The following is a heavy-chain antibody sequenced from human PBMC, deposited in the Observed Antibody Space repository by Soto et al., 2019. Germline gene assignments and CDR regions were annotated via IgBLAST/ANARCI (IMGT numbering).Heavy chain of an antibody. CDR2: ISGSGGST. V-gene: IGHV3-23*01. J-gene: IGHJ4*02. D-gene: IGHD2-15*01. CDR3: AKTRVVVVAAALDY. CDR1: GFTFSSYA. Sequence: GGSLRLSWAASGFTFSSYAMSWVRQAPGKGLEWVSAISGSGGSTYYADSVKGRFTISRDNSKNTLYLQMNSLRAEDTAVYYCAKTRVVVVAAALDYWGQGTLVTVSS.